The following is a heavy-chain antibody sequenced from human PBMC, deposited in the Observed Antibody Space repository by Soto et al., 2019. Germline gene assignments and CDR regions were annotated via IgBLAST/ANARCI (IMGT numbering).Heavy chain of an antibody. J-gene: IGHJ4*02. D-gene: IGHD3-22*01. Sequence: EVQLLESGGGLVQPRGSLRLSCAASGFTFSSYAMSWVRQAPGKGLEWVSVIGAGGGGTYYADSVKGRFTISRDNAKVTRYLQMNSMGAEDTAVYYGAIVLSGDYSHPLFDYWGQGTLVTVSS. CDR1: GFTFSSYA. CDR3: AIVLSGDYSHPLFDY. CDR2: IGAGGGGT. V-gene: IGHV3-23*01.